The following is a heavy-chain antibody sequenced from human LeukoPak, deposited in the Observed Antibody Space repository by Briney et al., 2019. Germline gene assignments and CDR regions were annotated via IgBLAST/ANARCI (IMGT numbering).Heavy chain of an antibody. CDR1: GGTFSSYA. CDR3: AWGYSGYDFRFDY. J-gene: IGHJ4*02. Sequence: SVKVSCKASGGTFSSYAISWVRQAPGQGLEWMGGIIPIFGTANYAQKFQGRVTITADESTSTAYMELSSLRSEDTVVYYCAWGYSGYDFRFDYWGQGTLVTVSS. V-gene: IGHV1-69*13. D-gene: IGHD5-12*01. CDR2: IIPIFGTA.